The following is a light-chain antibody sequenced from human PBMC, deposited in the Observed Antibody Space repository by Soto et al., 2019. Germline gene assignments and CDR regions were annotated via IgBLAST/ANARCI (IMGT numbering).Light chain of an antibody. V-gene: IGKV3-20*01. J-gene: IGKJ1*01. Sequence: EIVLPQSPGTLSLSPGERATLSCRASQSVSNNYLAWYQQKPGQAPRLLIYGASNRATGIPDRFSGSGSGTDFTLTISRLEPEDFAVYYCQQDGSAGTFGQGTKVEIK. CDR2: GAS. CDR3: QQDGSAGT. CDR1: QSVSNNY.